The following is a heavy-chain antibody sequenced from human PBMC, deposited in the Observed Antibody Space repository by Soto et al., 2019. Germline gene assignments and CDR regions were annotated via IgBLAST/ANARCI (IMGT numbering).Heavy chain of an antibody. CDR3: ATTAVSYCRSGNCYSDS. J-gene: IGHJ4*02. CDR2: IIPVLDVA. V-gene: IGHV1-69*02. Sequence: QVQLVQSGAEVKKPGSSAKVSCKASGGSFTTYTISWVRQAPGQGLEWMGRIIPVLDVANNAQRFQGRVTLPEDRSTSTASSELSSLRSEDQAVYYCATTAVSYCRSGNCYSDSWGQGTLVTVAS. D-gene: IGHD2-2*01. CDR1: GGSFTTYT.